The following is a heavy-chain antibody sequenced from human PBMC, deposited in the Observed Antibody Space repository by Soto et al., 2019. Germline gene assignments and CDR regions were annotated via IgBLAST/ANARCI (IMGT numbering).Heavy chain of an antibody. J-gene: IGHJ6*02. D-gene: IGHD3-10*01. V-gene: IGHV3-23*01. Sequence: GGSLRLSCVASGFTFTTHAMSWVRQSPGKGLEWVSTFSGSGGNINYAEAVKGRLTISRDDSKNTLYLQMNSLRVEDTAVYYCAKDPPWTVGPLAMDVWGQGTTVTVSS. CDR1: GFTFTTHA. CDR2: FSGSGGNI. CDR3: AKDPPWTVGPLAMDV.